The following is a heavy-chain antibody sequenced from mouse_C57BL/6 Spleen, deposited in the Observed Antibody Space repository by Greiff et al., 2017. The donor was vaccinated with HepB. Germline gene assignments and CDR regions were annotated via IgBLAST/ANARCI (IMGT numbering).Heavy chain of an antibody. J-gene: IGHJ2*01. Sequence: QVQLQQPGAELVKPGASVKLSCKASGYTFTSYWMQWVKQRPGQGLEWIGEIDPSDSYTNYNQKFKGKATLTVDTSSSTAYMQLSSLTSEDSAVYYCARVGGYGNYFDYWGQGTTLTVSS. D-gene: IGHD2-1*01. CDR1: GYTFTSYW. V-gene: IGHV1-50*01. CDR2: IDPSDSYT. CDR3: ARVGGYGNYFDY.